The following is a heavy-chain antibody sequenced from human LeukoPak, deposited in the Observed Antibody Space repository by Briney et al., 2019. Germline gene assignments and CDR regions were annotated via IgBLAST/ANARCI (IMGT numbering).Heavy chain of an antibody. D-gene: IGHD5-24*01. CDR3: ASRDGYNSPPFDY. Sequence: GGSLRLSCAASGFTFSSYSMNWVRQAPGKGLEWVSYISSSGSTIYYADSVKGRFTISRDNAKNSLYLQMNSLRAEDTAVYYCASRDGYNSPPFDYWGQGTLVTVSS. J-gene: IGHJ4*02. CDR1: GFTFSSYS. V-gene: IGHV3-48*04. CDR2: ISSSGSTI.